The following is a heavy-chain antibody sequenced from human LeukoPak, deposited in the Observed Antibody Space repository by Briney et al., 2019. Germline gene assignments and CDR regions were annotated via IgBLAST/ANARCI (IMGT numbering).Heavy chain of an antibody. D-gene: IGHD2-8*01. CDR2: ISWNSGSI. J-gene: IGHJ6*03. V-gene: IGHV3-9*01. CDR1: GFTFDDYA. CDR3: AKDRCSNGVGCYYYYMDV. Sequence: GGSLRLSCAASGFTFDDYAMHWVRQAPGKGLEWVSGISWNSGSIGYADSVKGRFTISRDSSKNILYLQMNSLRAEDTAVYYCAKDRCSNGVGCYYYYMDVWGKGTTVTISS.